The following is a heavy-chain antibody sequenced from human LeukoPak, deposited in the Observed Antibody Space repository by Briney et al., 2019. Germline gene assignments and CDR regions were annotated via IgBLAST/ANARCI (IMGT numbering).Heavy chain of an antibody. D-gene: IGHD2-2*01. Sequence: GESLKISCKGSGYSFTSYWIGWVRQMPGKGLEWMGIIYPGDSDTRYSPSFQGQVTISADKSISTAYLQWSSLKASGTAMYYCARHCGRGCSSTSEPYYYYYYMDVWGKGTTVTVSS. CDR3: ARHCGRGCSSTSEPYYYYYYMDV. V-gene: IGHV5-51*01. CDR1: GYSFTSYW. J-gene: IGHJ6*03. CDR2: IYPGDSDT.